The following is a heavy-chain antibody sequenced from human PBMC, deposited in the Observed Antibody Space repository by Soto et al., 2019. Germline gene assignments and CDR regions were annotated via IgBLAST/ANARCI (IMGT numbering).Heavy chain of an antibody. CDR3: ARDWDSTGTKYNYYYYGMDV. V-gene: IGHV1-18*01. Sequence: ASVKVSCKASGYTLTSYGISWVRQAPGQGLEWMGWISAYNGNTNYAQKLQGRVTMTTDTSTSTAYMELRSLRSDDTAVYYCARDWDSTGTKYNYYYYGMDVWGQGTTVTVSS. J-gene: IGHJ6*02. D-gene: IGHD1-7*01. CDR1: GYTLTSYG. CDR2: ISAYNGNT.